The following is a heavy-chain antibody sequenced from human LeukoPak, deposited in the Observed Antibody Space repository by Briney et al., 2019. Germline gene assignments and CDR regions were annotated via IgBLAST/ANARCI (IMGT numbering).Heavy chain of an antibody. D-gene: IGHD5-18*01. V-gene: IGHV3-9*01. CDR3: AKDGAHSYGLLYWYFDL. Sequence: GGSLRLSCAASGFTFDGYARHWVRQAPGKGLEWVAGINWNSGSIVYSDSVNGRFTISRDNAKNPLYLQMNSLRAEDTASYYCAKDGAHSYGLLYWYFDLWGRGTLVTVSS. J-gene: IGHJ2*01. CDR1: GFTFDGYA. CDR2: INWNSGSI.